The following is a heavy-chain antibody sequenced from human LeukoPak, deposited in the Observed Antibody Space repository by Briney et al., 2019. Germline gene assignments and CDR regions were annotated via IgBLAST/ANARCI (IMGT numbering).Heavy chain of an antibody. D-gene: IGHD3-9*01. V-gene: IGHV4-30-2*01. CDR3: ARGGGLRYFDWSEKPFDY. CDR1: GGSISSGGYY. Sequence: SQTLSLTYTVSGGSISSGGYYSSSIRQHPRKGLESIGYIYHSGSAYYNPSLKSRVTISVDRSKNQFSLKLSSVTAADTAVYYCARGGGLRYFDWSEKPFDYWGQGTLVTVSS. J-gene: IGHJ4*02. CDR2: IYHSGSA.